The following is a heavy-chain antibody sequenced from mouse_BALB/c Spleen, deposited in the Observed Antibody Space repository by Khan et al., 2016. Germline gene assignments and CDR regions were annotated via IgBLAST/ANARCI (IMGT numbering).Heavy chain of an antibody. CDR1: GYTITDYV. Sequence: QVQLQQSGPELVKPGASVKMSCKAPGYTITDYVITWVKQRTGQGLEWIGEIFPGSGSTYYHEKFKGKATLTADKSSNTVYMQVSSLTSEDSSVYFCARGLYDGYFWGQGTTLTVSS. CDR3: ARGLYDGYF. CDR2: IFPGSGST. V-gene: IGHV1-77*01. J-gene: IGHJ2*01. D-gene: IGHD2-3*01.